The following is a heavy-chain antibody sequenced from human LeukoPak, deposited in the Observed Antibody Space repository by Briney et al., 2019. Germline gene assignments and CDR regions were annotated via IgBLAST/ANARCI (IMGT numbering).Heavy chain of an antibody. CDR3: ARDFLAAGDY. CDR2: INSGSTNP. D-gene: IGHD6-13*01. J-gene: IGHJ4*02. V-gene: IGHV3-21*01. CDR1: GFIFSSYT. Sequence: KPRGSLRLSCEASGFIFSSYTMNWIRQAPRKGLEWVASINSGSTNPYYADSVKGRFTISRDDAKKSLYLQMTSLRVEDTSVYYCARDFLAAGDYWGQGTLVTVPS.